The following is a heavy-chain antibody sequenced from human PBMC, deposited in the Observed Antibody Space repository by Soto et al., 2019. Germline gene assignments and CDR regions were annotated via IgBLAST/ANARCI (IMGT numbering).Heavy chain of an antibody. CDR1: GYTFTSYG. CDR3: ARDMDIVVVVAATPPDY. Sequence: GASVKVSCKASGYTFTSYGISWVRQAPGQGLEWMGWISAYNGNTNYAQKLQGRVTMTTDTSTSTAYMELRSLRSDDTAVYYCARDMDIVVVVAATPPDYWGQGTLVTVSS. D-gene: IGHD2-15*01. CDR2: ISAYNGNT. V-gene: IGHV1-18*01. J-gene: IGHJ4*02.